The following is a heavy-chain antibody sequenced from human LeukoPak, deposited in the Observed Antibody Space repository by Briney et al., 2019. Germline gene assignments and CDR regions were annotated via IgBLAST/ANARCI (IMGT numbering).Heavy chain of an antibody. Sequence: GGSLRLSCVGSGVIFSNYWMTWVRQAPGKGLEWVADIKQDEGEKNYVDSVKGRFTISRDNTKNSLYLQMDSLRAEDTAVYYCARWRGAQSEFDYWGQGTLVIVSP. CDR1: GVIFSNYW. D-gene: IGHD3-3*01. CDR2: IKQDEGEK. J-gene: IGHJ4*02. CDR3: ARWRGAQSEFDY. V-gene: IGHV3-7*01.